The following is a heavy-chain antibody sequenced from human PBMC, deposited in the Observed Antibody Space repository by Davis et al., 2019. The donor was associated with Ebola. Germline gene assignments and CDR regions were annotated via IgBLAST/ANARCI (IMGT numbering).Heavy chain of an antibody. CDR1: GYTFTSYA. Sequence: ASVKVSCKASGYTFTSYAMHWVRHAPGQRLERMGWINAGNGNTIYSQKFQGRVTITRDTSASTAYMELSSLRSEDTAVYYCARDTEYSSSWLDYDYYGMDVGGQGTTVTVSS. D-gene: IGHD6-13*01. J-gene: IGHJ6*02. CDR3: ARDTEYSSSWLDYDYYGMDV. V-gene: IGHV1-3*01. CDR2: INAGNGNT.